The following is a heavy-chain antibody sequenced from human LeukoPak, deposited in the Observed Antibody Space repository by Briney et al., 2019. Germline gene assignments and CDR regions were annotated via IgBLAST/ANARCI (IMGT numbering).Heavy chain of an antibody. CDR3: ARHSERWLGAFDI. D-gene: IGHD6-19*01. CDR1: GGSISSYY. Sequence: PSETLSLTCTVSGGSISSYYWSWIRQPPGKGLEWIGYIYYSGSTNYNPSLKSRVTISVDTSKNQFSLKLSSATAADTAVYYFARHSERWLGAFDIWGQGTMVTVSS. J-gene: IGHJ3*02. V-gene: IGHV4-59*08. CDR2: IYYSGST.